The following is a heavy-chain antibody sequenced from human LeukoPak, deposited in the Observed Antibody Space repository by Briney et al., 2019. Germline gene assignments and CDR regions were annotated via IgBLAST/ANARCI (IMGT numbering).Heavy chain of an antibody. J-gene: IGHJ4*02. CDR2: IYYSGST. D-gene: IGHD3-9*01. V-gene: IGHV4-34*01. CDR3: ASRILRYFDWLLPVDY. CDR1: GGSFSGYY. Sequence: SETLSLTCAVYGGSFSGYYWSWIRQPPGKGLEWIGSIYYSGSTYYNPSLKSRVTISVDTSKNQFSLKLSSVTAADTAVYYCASRILRYFDWLLPVDYWGQGTLVTVSS.